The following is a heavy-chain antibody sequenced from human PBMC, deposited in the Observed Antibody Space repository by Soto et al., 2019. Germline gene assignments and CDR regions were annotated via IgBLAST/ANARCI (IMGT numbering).Heavy chain of an antibody. J-gene: IGHJ6*03. V-gene: IGHV3-23*01. CDR2: ISGSGGST. CDR3: AKDERITMVRGVTNYYYYMDV. CDR1: GFTFSSYA. Sequence: GGSLRLSCAASGFTFSSYAMSWVRQAPGKGLEWVSAISGSGGSTYYADSVKGRFTISRDNSKNTLYLQMNSLRAEDTAVYYCAKDERITMVRGVTNYYYYMDVWGKGTTVTVSS. D-gene: IGHD3-10*01.